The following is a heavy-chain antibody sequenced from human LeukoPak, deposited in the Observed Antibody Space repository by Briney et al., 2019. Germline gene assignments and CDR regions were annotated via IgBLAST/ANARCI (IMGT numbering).Heavy chain of an antibody. CDR3: AKDSSDSPFDY. CDR2: IRYDGSNK. CDR1: GFTFSSYG. J-gene: IGHJ4*02. V-gene: IGHV3-30*02. Sequence: PGGSLRLSCAASGFTFSSYGMHWVRQAPGKGLEWVAFIRYDGSNKYYADSVNGRFTISRDNSKNTLYLQMNSLRAEDTAVYYCAKDSSDSPFDYWGQGTLVTVSS.